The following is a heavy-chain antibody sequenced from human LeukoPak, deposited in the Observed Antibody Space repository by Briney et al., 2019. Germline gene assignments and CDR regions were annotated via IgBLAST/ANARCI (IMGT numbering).Heavy chain of an antibody. CDR1: GGSISIYY. J-gene: IGHJ4*02. V-gene: IGHV4-4*07. D-gene: IGHD6-13*01. Sequence: SETLSLTCTVSGGSISIYYWNWIRQPAGKRLEWIGRIYTSGSTNYNPSLKSRVTMSVDTSKNQFSLKLSSVTAADTAVYYCARDLAAAGTWVPPPIGYWGQGTLVTVSS. CDR2: IYTSGST. CDR3: ARDLAAAGTWVPPPIGY.